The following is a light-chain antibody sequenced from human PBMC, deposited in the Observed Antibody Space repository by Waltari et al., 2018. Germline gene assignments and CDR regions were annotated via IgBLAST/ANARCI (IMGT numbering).Light chain of an antibody. CDR3: QQLNSYPIT. J-gene: IGKJ5*01. Sequence: IQLPPSPSSLSASVGDRVTITCRASRGISSNLAWYQQKPGKAPKLLLSAAPTLQSGVPLRFSGSGSGTDFTLTISSLQPEDFATYYCQQLNSYPITFGQGTRLEIK. CDR2: AAP. V-gene: IGKV1-9*01. CDR1: RGISSN.